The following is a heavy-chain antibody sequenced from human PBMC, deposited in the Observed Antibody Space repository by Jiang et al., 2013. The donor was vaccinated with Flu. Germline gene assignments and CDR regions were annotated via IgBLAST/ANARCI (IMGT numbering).Heavy chain of an antibody. CDR3: AREGGPTPLEVIGLIDS. CDR1: GYTFISYG. CDR2: ISVSTGVT. Sequence: GAEVKKPGASVKVSCKTSGYTFISYGISWVRQAPGHGLEWMGWISVSTGVTNYAQKFQGRVTLTTDTSTSTAYMELMTLKSDDTAVYFCAREGGPTPLEVIGLIDSWGQGTLVTVSS. J-gene: IGHJ4*02. V-gene: IGHV1-18*01. D-gene: IGHD2-8*01.